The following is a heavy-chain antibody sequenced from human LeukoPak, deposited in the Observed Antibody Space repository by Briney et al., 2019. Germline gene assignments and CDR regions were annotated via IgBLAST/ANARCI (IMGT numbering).Heavy chain of an antibody. CDR1: GYTFTGYY. D-gene: IGHD3-22*01. J-gene: IGHJ4*02. CDR3: ARAGYYYDSSGRFDY. V-gene: IGHV1-2*02. CDR2: INPNSGGT. Sequence: ASVKVSCKASGYTFTGYYMHWVRQAPGQGLEWMGWINPNSGGTNYAQKFQGRVTMTRNTSISTAYMELSSLRSEDTAVYYCARAGYYYDSSGRFDYWGQGTLVTVSS.